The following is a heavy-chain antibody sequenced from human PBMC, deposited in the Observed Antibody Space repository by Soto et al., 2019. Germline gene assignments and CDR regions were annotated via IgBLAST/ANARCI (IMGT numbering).Heavy chain of an antibody. CDR3: ARASAVLRFLEWHPRGYFDY. Sequence: SETLSLTCTVSGGSISSYYWSWIRQPPGKGLEWIGYIYYSGSTNYNPSLKSRVTISVDTSKNQFSLKLSSVTAADTAVYYCARASAVLRFLEWHPRGYFDYWGQGTLVTVSS. D-gene: IGHD3-3*01. CDR1: GGSISSYY. V-gene: IGHV4-59*01. J-gene: IGHJ4*02. CDR2: IYYSGST.